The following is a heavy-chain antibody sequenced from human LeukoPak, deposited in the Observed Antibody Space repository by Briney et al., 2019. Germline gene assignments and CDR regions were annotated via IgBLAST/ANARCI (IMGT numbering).Heavy chain of an antibody. J-gene: IGHJ6*02. Sequence: GGSLRLSCAASGYTFSSYAMHWVRQAPGKGLEWVAVISYDGSNKYYADSVKGRFTISRDNSKNTLYLQMNSLRAEDTAVYYCARGPTRMAAYYYGMDVWGQGTTVTVSS. CDR1: GYTFSSYA. V-gene: IGHV3-30*04. CDR2: ISYDGSNK. D-gene: IGHD2-8*01. CDR3: ARGPTRMAAYYYGMDV.